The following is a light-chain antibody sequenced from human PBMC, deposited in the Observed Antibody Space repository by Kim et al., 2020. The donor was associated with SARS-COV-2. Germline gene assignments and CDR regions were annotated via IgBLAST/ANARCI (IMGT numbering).Light chain of an antibody. J-gene: IGLJ1*01. V-gene: IGLV3-19*01. Sequence: SSELTQDPAVSVALGQTVRITCQGDSLRSYSANWYQQRPGQAPLLVIYAKDNRPSGIPDRFSGSSSGNTASLTITGAQAEDEADYYCSSRDSSGDHYVFGSGTKVTVL. CDR3: SSRDSSGDHYV. CDR1: SLRSYS. CDR2: AKD.